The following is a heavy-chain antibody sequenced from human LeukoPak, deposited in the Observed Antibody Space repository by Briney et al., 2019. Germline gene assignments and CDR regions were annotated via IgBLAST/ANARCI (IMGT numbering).Heavy chain of an antibody. CDR2: ISGSGGST. V-gene: IGHV3-23*01. CDR3: AKDQEYSSSSWFDY. Sequence: PGGSLRLSCAASGFTFSSYAMTWVRQAPGKGLEWVSAISGSGGSTYYADSVKGRFTISRDNSKNTLYLQMNSLRAEDTAVYYCAKDQEYSSSSWFDYWGQGTLVTVSS. CDR1: GFTFSSYA. J-gene: IGHJ4*02. D-gene: IGHD6-6*01.